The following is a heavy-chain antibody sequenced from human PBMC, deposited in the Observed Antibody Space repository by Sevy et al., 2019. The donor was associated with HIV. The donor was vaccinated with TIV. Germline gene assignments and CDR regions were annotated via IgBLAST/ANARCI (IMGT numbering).Heavy chain of an antibody. CDR3: ARGGRNEDSLWYFDY. D-gene: IGHD3-16*01. V-gene: IGHV3-30-3*01. CDR2: ISYDGTKK. J-gene: IGHJ4*02. CDR1: GFNFSNYA. Sequence: GGSLRLSCAASGFNFSNYALHWVRQAPGKGLEWVAGISYDGTKKYHADSVKGRFTISRDNSKKTLFLQMNFLKTEDTAVFHCARGGRNEDSLWYFDYWGQGTMVTVS.